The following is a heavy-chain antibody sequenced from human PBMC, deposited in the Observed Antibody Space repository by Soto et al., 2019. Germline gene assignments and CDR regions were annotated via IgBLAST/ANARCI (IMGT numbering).Heavy chain of an antibody. CDR2: ILSDGTNE. Sequence: QVQLVESGGGVVQPGRSLRLSCAASGFSFSNYGMHWVRQAPGKGLEWLALILSDGTNEYKADSVKGRFTISRDNSKNTLFLQMNSLRVEDTAVYYCAKPYSDLWSGLGYWGQGTLVTVSS. D-gene: IGHD3-3*01. V-gene: IGHV3-30*18. J-gene: IGHJ4*02. CDR3: AKPYSDLWSGLGY. CDR1: GFSFSNYG.